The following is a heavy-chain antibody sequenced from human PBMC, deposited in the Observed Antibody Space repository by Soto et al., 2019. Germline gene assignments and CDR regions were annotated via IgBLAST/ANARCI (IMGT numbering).Heavy chain of an antibody. CDR1: GDSFNNNW. CDR3: ARPLRQLEGGGYYFFFAMDI. D-gene: IGHD1-1*01. V-gene: IGHV5-10-1*01. Sequence: PGESLKISCKGSGDSFNNNWINWVRQMPGKGLEWMGRIDPSDSSINYSPSFEGHVTISADRSISTAFLQWSSLKASDTAMYYCARPLRQLEGGGYYFFFAMDIWGQGTPVTVSS. CDR2: IDPSDSSI. J-gene: IGHJ6*02.